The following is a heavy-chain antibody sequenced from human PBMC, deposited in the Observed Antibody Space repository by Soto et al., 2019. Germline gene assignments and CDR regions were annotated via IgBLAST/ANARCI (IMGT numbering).Heavy chain of an antibody. CDR2: IKPDGSER. J-gene: IGHJ4*02. CDR1: GFTFGTYW. V-gene: IGHV3-7*04. D-gene: IGHD7-27*01. CDR3: ATDLNWEQH. Sequence: EVQLVESGGGLVQPGGSLRLSCAASGFTFGTYWMTWVRQAPGKGLECVGNIKPDGSERYYVDSVKGRFTISRDNAKNSLYLHMNSLRADDTAVYYCATDLNWEQHGGQGTLVTVSS.